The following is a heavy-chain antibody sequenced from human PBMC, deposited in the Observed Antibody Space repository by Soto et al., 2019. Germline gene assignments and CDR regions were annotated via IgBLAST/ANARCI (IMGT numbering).Heavy chain of an antibody. V-gene: IGHV4-34*01. CDR3: TRGDGRHFAH. CDR1: GGSFSGYY. J-gene: IGHJ4*02. Sequence: QVQLQQWGAGLLKPSETLSLTCAVYGGSFSGYYWSWIRQPPGKGLEWIGEINHSGSTNYNPSLTSLVTPSVATSQKPCALQPSSVPAADTAVYSCTRGDGRHFAHWGQGTLVTVSS. CDR2: INHSGST.